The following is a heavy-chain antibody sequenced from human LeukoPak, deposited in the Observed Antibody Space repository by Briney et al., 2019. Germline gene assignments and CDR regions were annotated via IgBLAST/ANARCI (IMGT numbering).Heavy chain of an antibody. CDR3: ARGVLWFGELSSEAPYYFDY. D-gene: IGHD3-10*01. Sequence: SETLSLTCTVSGGSTSSYYWSWIRQPPGKGLEWIGYIYYSGSTNYNPSLKSRVTISVDTSKNQFSLKLSSVTAADTAVYYCARGVLWFGELSSEAPYYFDYWGQGTLVTVSS. V-gene: IGHV4-59*01. J-gene: IGHJ4*02. CDR2: IYYSGST. CDR1: GGSTSSYY.